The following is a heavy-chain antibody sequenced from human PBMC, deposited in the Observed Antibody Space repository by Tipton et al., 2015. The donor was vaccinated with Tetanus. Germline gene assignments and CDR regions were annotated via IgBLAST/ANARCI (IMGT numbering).Heavy chain of an antibody. D-gene: IGHD6-6*01. J-gene: IGHJ3*02. Sequence: SLRLSCAASGFTFSSQWMSWVRQAPGKGLEWVANIKQDGTDYRYVDSVKGRFTISRDNAKNSLYLHMNSLRAEDTAVYYCAKDLRQLVRVDAFDTWGQGTLVTVSS. CDR1: GFTFSSQW. V-gene: IGHV3-7*03. CDR3: AKDLRQLVRVDAFDT. CDR2: IKQDGTDY.